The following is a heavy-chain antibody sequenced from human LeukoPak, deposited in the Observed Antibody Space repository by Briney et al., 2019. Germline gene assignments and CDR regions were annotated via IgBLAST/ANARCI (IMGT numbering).Heavy chain of an antibody. V-gene: IGHV3-23*01. J-gene: IGHJ4*02. CDR2: ISGSGLTT. Sequence: GGSLRLSCAASGFTFSSYAMNWVRQAPGKGLEWVSAISGSGLTTYYADSVKGRFTISRDNSKSTLYLQMNSLRAEDTAVYYCAKAVAGTWYSFDYWGQGTLVTVSS. CDR3: AKAVAGTWYSFDY. CDR1: GFTFSSYA. D-gene: IGHD6-19*01.